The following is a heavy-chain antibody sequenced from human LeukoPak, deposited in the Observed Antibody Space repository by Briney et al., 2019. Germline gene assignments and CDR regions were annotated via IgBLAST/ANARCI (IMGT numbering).Heavy chain of an antibody. CDR3: HREQILEWSEPDDY. CDR1: GYSFTDYY. V-gene: IGHV1-2*02. J-gene: IGHJ4*02. CDR2: INPNSGGT. Sequence: ASVKVSCKASGYSFTDYYMHWVRQAPGQGLEWMGWINPNSGGTNYAQKFQDRVTMTRDMSTSTAYMELSRLRSDDTAVYYCHREQILEWSEPDDYWGQGTLVTVSS. D-gene: IGHD3-3*01.